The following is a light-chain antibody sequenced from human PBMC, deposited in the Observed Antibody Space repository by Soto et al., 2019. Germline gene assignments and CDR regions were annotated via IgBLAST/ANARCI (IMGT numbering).Light chain of an antibody. CDR1: SSDVGGYNY. V-gene: IGLV2-14*01. CDR3: SSYTSSTTLV. CDR2: EVS. Sequence: QSALTQPASVSGSPGQSITISCTGTSSDVGGYNYVSWYQQHPGKAPKLMIYEVSNRPSGVSNRFSGSKSGNTASLTSSGLQAEDEADYYCSSYTSSTTLVFGGGTPLTVL. J-gene: IGLJ2*01.